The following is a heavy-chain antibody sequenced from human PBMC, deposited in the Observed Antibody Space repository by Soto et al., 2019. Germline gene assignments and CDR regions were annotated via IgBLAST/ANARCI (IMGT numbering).Heavy chain of an antibody. V-gene: IGHV5-51*03. CDR3: ARLYSYDSSGSGAEYFQH. Sequence: GESLKSSCKGSGYSFTSYWIGWVLQMPGKGLEWMGIISPGDSDTRYSPSFQAQVNISAAKSISTAYLQWSSLKASDTAMYYCARLYSYDSSGSGAEYFQHWGQGTLVTVSS. D-gene: IGHD3-22*01. CDR2: ISPGDSDT. J-gene: IGHJ1*01. CDR1: GYSFTSYW.